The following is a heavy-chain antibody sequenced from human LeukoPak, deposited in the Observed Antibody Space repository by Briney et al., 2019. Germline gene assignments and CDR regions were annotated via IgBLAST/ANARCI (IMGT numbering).Heavy chain of an antibody. CDR3: ARDDYGGNSDDAVDI. CDR2: IYYSGST. V-gene: IGHV4-59*11. J-gene: IGHJ3*02. Sequence: SETLSLTWTVSGGSLSRHYWSWIRQPPGKGLEWIGYIYYSGSTNYKHSLKSRVTISVDTSKNQFSLKLSSVTAADTAVYYCARDDYGGNSDDAVDIWGQGTMVTVSS. D-gene: IGHD4-23*01. CDR1: GGSLSRHY.